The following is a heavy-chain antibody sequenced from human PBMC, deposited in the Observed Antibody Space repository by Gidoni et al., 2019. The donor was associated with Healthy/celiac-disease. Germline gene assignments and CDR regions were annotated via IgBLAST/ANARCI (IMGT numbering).Heavy chain of an antibody. CDR2: ISSSSSYI. CDR3: ARGGAAVEDY. D-gene: IGHD6-19*01. V-gene: IGHV3-21*01. J-gene: IGHJ4*02. CDR1: GFTFSSYS. Sequence: EVQLVESGGGLVKPGGSLSLSCAASGFTFSSYSMNWVRQAPGKGLEWVSSISSSSSYIYYADSVKGRFTISRDNAKNSLYLQMNSLRAEDTAVYYCARGGAAVEDYWGQGTLVTVSS.